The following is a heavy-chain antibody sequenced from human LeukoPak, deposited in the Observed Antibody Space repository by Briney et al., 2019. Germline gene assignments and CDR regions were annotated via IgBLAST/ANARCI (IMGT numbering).Heavy chain of an antibody. CDR3: ARGIRQYSSSWFHAFDI. J-gene: IGHJ3*02. Sequence: ASVKVSCKASGGTFSSYAISWVRQAPGQGLEWMGGIIPIFGTANYAQKFQGRVTITADKSTSTAYMELSSLRSEDTAVYYCARGIRQYSSSWFHAFDIWGQGTMVTVSS. D-gene: IGHD6-13*01. CDR2: IIPIFGTA. V-gene: IGHV1-69*06. CDR1: GGTFSSYA.